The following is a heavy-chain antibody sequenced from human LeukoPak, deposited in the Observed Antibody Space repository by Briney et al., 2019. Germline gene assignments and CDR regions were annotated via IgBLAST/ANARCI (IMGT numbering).Heavy chain of an antibody. J-gene: IGHJ4*02. D-gene: IGHD1-26*01. CDR1: GGTFSSYA. CDR3: AINRTPVGPTSPFLDY. CDR2: IIPIFGTA. Sequence: VKVSCKASGGTFSSYAISWVRQAPGQGLEWMGGIIPIFGTANYAQKFHGRVTITADKSMSTAYMELSSLRSEDTAVYYCAINRTPVGPTSPFLDYWGQGTLVTVSS. V-gene: IGHV1-69*06.